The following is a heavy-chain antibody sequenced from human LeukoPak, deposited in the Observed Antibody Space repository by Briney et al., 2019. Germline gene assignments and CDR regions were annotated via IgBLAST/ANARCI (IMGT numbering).Heavy chain of an antibody. J-gene: IGHJ4*02. CDR3: AKVYCSGGSCYSPTYFDY. CDR1: GFTFSSYG. V-gene: IGHV3-23*01. D-gene: IGHD2-15*01. Sequence: GGTLRLSCAASGFTFSSYGMSWVRQAPGKGLEWVSAISGSGGSTYYADSVKGRFTISRDNSKNTLYLQMNSLRAEDTAVYYRAKVYCSGGSCYSPTYFDYWGQGTLVTVSS. CDR2: ISGSGGST.